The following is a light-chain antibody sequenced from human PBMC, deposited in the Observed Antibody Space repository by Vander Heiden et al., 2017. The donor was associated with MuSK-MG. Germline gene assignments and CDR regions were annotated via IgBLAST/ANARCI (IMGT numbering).Light chain of an antibody. V-gene: IGLV5-37*01. CDR2: YSTDSDK. Sequence: PVLTQPPSSAASPGESARLTCPLPSDLNVGSYNIYWYQQRPGSPPKYLLYYSTDSDKGQGSGVPSRFSGFKDASANTGILLISGLQSEDEAAYYCMIWSRHAVVFCAGTKLPVL. CDR1: SDLNVGSYN. J-gene: IGLJ2*01. CDR3: MIWSRHAVV.